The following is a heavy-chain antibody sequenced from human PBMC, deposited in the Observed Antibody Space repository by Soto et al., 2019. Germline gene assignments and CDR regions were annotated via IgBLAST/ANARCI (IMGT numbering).Heavy chain of an antibody. V-gene: IGHV3-23*01. CDR3: AKLATDLRTSPRYFDS. J-gene: IGHJ4*03. Sequence: GGSLRLSCATSGFIFRIYDMSWVRQAPGKGLEWVSGISPTGGTTYYADSVKGRFTISRDNSGHTLFLTLKSLRVDDTAIYYCAKLATDLRTSPRYFDSWGQGDLVTVSS. CDR1: GFIFRIYD. CDR2: ISPTGGTT.